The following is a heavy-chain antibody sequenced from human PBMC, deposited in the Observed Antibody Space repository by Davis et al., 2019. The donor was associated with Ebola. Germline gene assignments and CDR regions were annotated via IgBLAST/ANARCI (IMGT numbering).Heavy chain of an antibody. CDR1: GFTFSSYA. J-gene: IGHJ4*02. CDR2: ISGSGGST. CDR3: AKDSHWGIDY. D-gene: IGHD3-16*01. Sequence: GESLKISCAASGFTFSSYAMSWVRQAPGKGLEWVSAISGSGGSTYYADSVKGRFTISRDNSKNTLYLQMNSLRAEDTAVYYCAKDSHWGIDYWGQGTLVTVST. V-gene: IGHV3-23*01.